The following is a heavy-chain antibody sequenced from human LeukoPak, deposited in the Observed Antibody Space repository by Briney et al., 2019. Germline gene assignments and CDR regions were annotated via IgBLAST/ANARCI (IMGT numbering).Heavy chain of an antibody. CDR1: GFTFSSYA. V-gene: IGHV3-23*01. Sequence: PGGSLRLSCAASGFTFSSYAMSWVRQAPGKGLEWVSAIRGSDGSTYYADSVKGRFTISRDNSENTLYLQMNNLRAEDTAVYYCAKGPHHDPLHYFDYWGQGTLVTVSS. CDR2: IRGSDGST. CDR3: AKGPHHDPLHYFDY. J-gene: IGHJ4*02.